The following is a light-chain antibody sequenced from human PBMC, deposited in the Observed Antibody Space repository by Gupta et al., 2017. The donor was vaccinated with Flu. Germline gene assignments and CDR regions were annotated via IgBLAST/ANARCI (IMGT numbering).Light chain of an antibody. Sequence: HSPLTEPASASRSPGPSSTVSCTGISSDVGGYYLVSWYQQHPGKAPKLMIYEGSKRPSGVSNRFSGSKSGNTASLTISGLQAEDEADYYCCSYAGSSTFVVFGGGTKLTVL. V-gene: IGLV2-23*03. CDR1: SSDVGGYYL. CDR2: EGS. CDR3: CSYAGSSTFVV. J-gene: IGLJ2*01.